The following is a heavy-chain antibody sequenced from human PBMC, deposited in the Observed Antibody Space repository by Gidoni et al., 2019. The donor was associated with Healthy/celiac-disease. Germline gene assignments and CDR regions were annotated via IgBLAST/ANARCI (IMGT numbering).Heavy chain of an antibody. CDR3: ARPNCGGDCYSSWYFDL. CDR1: GGTFSSYA. D-gene: IGHD2-21*02. Sequence: QVQLVQSGAEVKKPGSSVKVSCKASGGTFSSYAIRWVRQAPGQGREWMGRIIPILGIANYAQKFQGRVTITADKSTSTAYMELSSLRSEDTAVYYCARPNCGGDCYSSWYFDLWGRGTLVTVSS. CDR2: IIPILGIA. J-gene: IGHJ2*01. V-gene: IGHV1-69*09.